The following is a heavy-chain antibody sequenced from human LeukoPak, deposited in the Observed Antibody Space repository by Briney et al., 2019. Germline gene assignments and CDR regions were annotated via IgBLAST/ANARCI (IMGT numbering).Heavy chain of an antibody. V-gene: IGHV3-30*03. D-gene: IGHD1-26*01. J-gene: IGHJ4*02. CDR2: VSFERNDK. CDR1: GFIFSSYA. Sequence: GGSLRLSCTASGFIFSSYAMGWVRQAPGKGLEWLAIVSFERNDKYYADSVKGRFTISGDESKNTLYLQMNSLRSDDTAVYYCARDPLRRGTSYLDNWGQGTLVTVAS. CDR3: ARDPLRRGTSYLDN.